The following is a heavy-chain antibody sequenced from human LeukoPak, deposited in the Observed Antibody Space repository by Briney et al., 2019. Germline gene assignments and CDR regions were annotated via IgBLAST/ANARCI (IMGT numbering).Heavy chain of an antibody. D-gene: IGHD6-13*01. CDR2: IYPGNSDT. CDR1: GYSFSTYW. V-gene: IGHV5-51*01. CDR3: ARNGAAGTPNRFFNWFDP. J-gene: IGHJ5*02. Sequence: PGESLKISCKGSGYSFSTYWIGWVRQMPGKGLEWMGLIYPGNSDTRYSPSFQGQVTFSADKSIDTAYLQLNSLQASDTAIYYCARNGAAGTPNRFFNWFDPWGQGTLVTVSS.